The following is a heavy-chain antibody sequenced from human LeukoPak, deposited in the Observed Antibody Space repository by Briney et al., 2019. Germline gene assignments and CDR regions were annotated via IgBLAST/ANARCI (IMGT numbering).Heavy chain of an antibody. CDR1: GYTFTGYY. D-gene: IGHD3-3*01. CDR2: INPNSGGT. Sequence: ASVKVSCKASGYTFTGYYMHWVRQAPGQGLEWMGRINPNSGGTNYAQKFQSRVTMTRDTSISTAYMELSRLRSDDTAVYYCARDEEGDPDFWSGYYTGISSYYYYYGMDVWGQGTTVTVSS. J-gene: IGHJ6*02. V-gene: IGHV1-2*06. CDR3: ARDEEGDPDFWSGYYTGISSYYYYYGMDV.